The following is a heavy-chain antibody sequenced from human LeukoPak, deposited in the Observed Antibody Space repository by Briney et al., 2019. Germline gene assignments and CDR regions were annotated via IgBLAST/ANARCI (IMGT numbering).Heavy chain of an antibody. Sequence: ASVKVSCKASGYTFTSYYMHWVRQAPGQGLEWMGIINPSGGSTSYAQKFQGRVTMTRDTSTSTVYMELSSLRSEDTAVYYCARPSTRYSSSWEPYFDYWGQGTLVTVSS. V-gene: IGHV1-46*01. CDR3: ARPSTRYSSSWEPYFDY. D-gene: IGHD6-13*01. CDR1: GYTFTSYY. J-gene: IGHJ4*02. CDR2: INPSGGST.